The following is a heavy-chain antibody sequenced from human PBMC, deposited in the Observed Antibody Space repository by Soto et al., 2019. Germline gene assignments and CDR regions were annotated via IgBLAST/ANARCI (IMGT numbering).Heavy chain of an antibody. CDR3: AKNNLCGSGTKDC. D-gene: IGHD3-10*01. V-gene: IGHV3-23*01. CDR2: ISGSGGST. J-gene: IGHJ4*02. CDR1: GFTFSRYA. Sequence: EVQLLDSGGGLVQPGGSLRLSCAASGFTFSRYAMSWVRQAPGKGLEWVSAISGSGGSTYYADSVKGRFTISRDNSKNTLYLQMNSLRAEDTAVYYCAKNNLCGSGTKDCWGPGTLVTVSS.